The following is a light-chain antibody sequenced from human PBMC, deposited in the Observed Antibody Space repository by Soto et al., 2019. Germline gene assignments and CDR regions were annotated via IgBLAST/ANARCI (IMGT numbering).Light chain of an antibody. J-gene: IGKJ1*01. CDR3: QQTYGTPQT. V-gene: IGKV1-39*01. CDR2: AAS. Sequence: DIQMTQSPSSLSASVGDRVTITCRASQSITSYLNWYQQTPGKAPELLIHAASRLQSGVPSRFSGSGSGTDFTLTISSLQPEDFATYYCQQTYGTPQTFGLGTKVEIK. CDR1: QSITSY.